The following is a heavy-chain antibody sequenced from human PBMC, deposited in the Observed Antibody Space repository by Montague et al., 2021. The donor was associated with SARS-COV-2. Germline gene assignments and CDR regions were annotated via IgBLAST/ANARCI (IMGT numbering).Heavy chain of an antibody. CDR3: ARRYCSSTSCTNDY. J-gene: IGHJ4*02. V-gene: IGHV3-48*03. CDR2: ISSSGGTM. D-gene: IGHD2-2*01. CDR1: GFPFSSYE. Sequence: SLRLSCAAPGFPFSSYEMNWVRQAPGKGLEWVSYISSSGGTMFYADSVKGRFSISRDNAKNSLYLHMNSLRVEDTAVYYCARRYCSSTSCTNDYWGQGTLVTVSS.